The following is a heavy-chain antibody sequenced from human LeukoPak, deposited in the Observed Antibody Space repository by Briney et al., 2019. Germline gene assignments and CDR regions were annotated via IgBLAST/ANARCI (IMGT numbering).Heavy chain of an antibody. Sequence: PGGSLRLSCAASGFTFSNYGMHWVRQAPGKGLEWVAVISYDGSNKHYADSVKGRFTISRHISKNTLYLQMNSLRVEDTAVYYCAKDIPDYYESSGYSPYWGQGTLVTVSS. V-gene: IGHV3-30*18. D-gene: IGHD3-22*01. CDR1: GFTFSNYG. CDR2: ISYDGSNK. CDR3: AKDIPDYYESSGYSPY. J-gene: IGHJ4*02.